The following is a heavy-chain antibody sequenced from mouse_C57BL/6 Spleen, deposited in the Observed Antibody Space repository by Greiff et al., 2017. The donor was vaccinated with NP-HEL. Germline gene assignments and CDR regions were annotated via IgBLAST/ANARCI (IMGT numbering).Heavy chain of an antibody. CDR3: TAYVSSYKDAMDD. CDR1: GFNIKDDY. Sequence: EVQLQQSGAELVRPGASVKLSCTASGFNIKDDYMHWVKQRPEQGLEWIGWIDPENGDTEYASKFQGKATITADTSSNTAYLQLSSLTSEDTAVYYCTAYVSSYKDAMDDWGQGTSVTVSS. CDR2: IDPENGDT. D-gene: IGHD1-1*01. J-gene: IGHJ4*01. V-gene: IGHV14-4*01.